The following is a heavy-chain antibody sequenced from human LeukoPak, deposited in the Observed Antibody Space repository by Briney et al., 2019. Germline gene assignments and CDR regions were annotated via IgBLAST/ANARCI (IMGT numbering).Heavy chain of an antibody. CDR3: ARSYSSSSVEIDY. CDR1: GGSISSYY. D-gene: IGHD6-6*01. V-gene: IGHV4-59*08. Sequence: SETLSLTCTVSGGSISSYYWIWIRQPPGKGLEWIGYICYSGTTNYNPSLKSRVTISVDTSKNQFSLKLSSVTAADTAVYYCARSYSSSSVEIDYWGQGTLVTVSS. CDR2: ICYSGTT. J-gene: IGHJ4*02.